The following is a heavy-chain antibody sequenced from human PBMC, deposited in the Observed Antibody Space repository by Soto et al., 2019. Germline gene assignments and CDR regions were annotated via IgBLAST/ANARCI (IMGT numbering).Heavy chain of an antibody. CDR3: AKDRISVVVPPYYLDF. CDR1: GFTFSEYG. D-gene: IGHD2-21*01. CDR2: ISYDGSKK. V-gene: IGHV3-30*18. Sequence: QVQLVESGGEVVQPGRSLRLSCAASGFTFSEYGMHWVRQAPGKGLEWVAVISYDGSKKYYGDSVKGRFSIARDNSKNTLYLQMNSLRLEDTAVYYCAKDRISVVVPPYYLDFRGQGALVTVSS. J-gene: IGHJ4*02.